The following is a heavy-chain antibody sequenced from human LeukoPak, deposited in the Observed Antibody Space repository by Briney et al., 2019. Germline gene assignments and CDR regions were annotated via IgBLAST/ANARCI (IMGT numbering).Heavy chain of an antibody. CDR1: GYSVSSGYY. CDR3: ARVGKLLWFGDHFDY. D-gene: IGHD3-10*01. CDR2: TYHSGST. V-gene: IGHV4-38-2*02. Sequence: NPSETLSLTCTVSGYSVSSGYYWGWIRQPPGKGLEWIGSTYHSGSTYYNPSLKSRVTISVDTSKNQFSLKLSSVTAADTAVYYCARVGKLLWFGDHFDYWGQGTLVTVSS. J-gene: IGHJ4*02.